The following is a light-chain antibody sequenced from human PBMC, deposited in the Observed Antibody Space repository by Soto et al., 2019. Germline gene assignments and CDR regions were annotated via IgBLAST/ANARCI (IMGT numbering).Light chain of an antibody. V-gene: IGLV2-14*01. J-gene: IGLJ1*01. Sequence: QSALTQPASVSGSPGQSITISCTGTSSDLGTFDYVSWFQHHPGKAPKLVIYEVSSRASGVSSRFSGSKSANTASLTISGLQAEDEADYYCSSYTSRSTLVFGTGTKLSVL. CDR3: SSYTSRSTLV. CDR1: SSDLGTFDY. CDR2: EVS.